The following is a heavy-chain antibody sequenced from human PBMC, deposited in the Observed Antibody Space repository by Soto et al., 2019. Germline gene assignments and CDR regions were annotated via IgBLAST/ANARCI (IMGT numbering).Heavy chain of an antibody. Sequence: SETLSLTCTVSGGSVSSGSYYWSWIRQPPGKGLEWIGYIYYSGSTNYNPSLKSRVTISVDTSKNQFSLKLSSVTAADTAAYYCARYVEMATIDYWGQGTLVTVPQ. CDR1: GGSVSSGSYY. CDR3: ARYVEMATIDY. J-gene: IGHJ4*02. V-gene: IGHV4-61*01. CDR2: IYYSGST. D-gene: IGHD5-12*01.